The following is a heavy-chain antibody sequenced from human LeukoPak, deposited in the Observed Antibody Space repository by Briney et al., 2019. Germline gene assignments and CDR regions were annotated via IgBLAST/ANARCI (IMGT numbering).Heavy chain of an antibody. J-gene: IGHJ4*02. V-gene: IGHV3-48*01. CDR2: ISSSSSTI. CDR1: GFTFSSYS. Sequence: PGGSLRLSCAASGFTFSSYSMNWVRQAPGKGLEWVSYISSSSSTIYYADSVKGRFTISRDNAKNSLYLQMNSLRAEDTAVYYCARVLTAAAINYWGQGTLVTVSS. CDR3: ARVLTAAAINY. D-gene: IGHD2-2*02.